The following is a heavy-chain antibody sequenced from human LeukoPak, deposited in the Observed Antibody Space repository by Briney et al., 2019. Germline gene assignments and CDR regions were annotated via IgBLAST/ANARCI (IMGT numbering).Heavy chain of an antibody. CDR1: GFTFSRHG. J-gene: IGHJ4*02. V-gene: IGHV3-30*03. CDR2: VSYDGSNK. D-gene: IGHD4/OR15-4a*01. Sequence: GGSLRLSCAASGFTFSRHGMHWVRQAPGKGLEWVAVVSYDGSNKFYADSVRGRFTISRDNSKNTLYLEMNSLRAEDTAVYYCARDRSANSRVYYFDYWGQGTLVTVSS. CDR3: ARDRSANSRVYYFDY.